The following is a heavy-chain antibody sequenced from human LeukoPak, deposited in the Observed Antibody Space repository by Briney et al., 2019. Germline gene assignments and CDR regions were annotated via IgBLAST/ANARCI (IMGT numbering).Heavy chain of an antibody. V-gene: IGHV4-31*03. D-gene: IGHD3-22*01. J-gene: IGHJ3*02. CDR3: ARRVPDSSAPGIAFDI. CDR1: GGSISYGGYY. CDR2: MHYSGDT. Sequence: PSQTLSLTCTVSGGSISYGGYYWTWIRQHPGKGLEWIGDMHYSGDTHYNPSLKSRLTISIDTSKNPFSLKLSSVTAADTAMYYCARRVPDSSAPGIAFDIWGQGTMVTVSS.